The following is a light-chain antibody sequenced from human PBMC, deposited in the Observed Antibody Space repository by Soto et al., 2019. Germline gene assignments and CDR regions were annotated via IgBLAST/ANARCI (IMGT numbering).Light chain of an antibody. CDR3: AAWDDTLKRDV. V-gene: IGLV1-44*01. J-gene: IGLJ1*01. CDR2: YNN. CDR1: NSNIASNT. Sequence: QSVLTQPPSASETPGQTVSISCSGSNSNIASNTVNWYQHLPGTAPKLLIYYNNQRPSGDPDRFSGSKSGTSASLAISGLQSEDESDYYCAAWDDTLKRDVFGTGTKVTVL.